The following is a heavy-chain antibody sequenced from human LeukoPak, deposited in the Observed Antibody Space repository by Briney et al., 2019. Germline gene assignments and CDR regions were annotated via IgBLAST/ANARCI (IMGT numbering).Heavy chain of an antibody. D-gene: IGHD6-19*01. CDR2: INSDGSST. V-gene: IGHV3-74*01. Sequence: GGSLRLSCAASGFTFSSYWMHWVRQAPGKGLVWVSRINSDGSSTSYADSVKGRFTISRDNAKNTLYLQMNSLRAEDTAVYYCARAVGIAVAAYWGQGTLVTVSS. CDR1: GFTFSSYW. J-gene: IGHJ4*02. CDR3: ARAVGIAVAAY.